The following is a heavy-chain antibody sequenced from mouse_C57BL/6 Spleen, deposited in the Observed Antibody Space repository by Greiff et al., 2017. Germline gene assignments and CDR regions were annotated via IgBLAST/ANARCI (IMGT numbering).Heavy chain of an antibody. J-gene: IGHJ4*01. CDR1: GYTFTDYN. Sequence: EVQLQQSGPELVKPGASVKIPCKASGYTFTDYNMDWVKQSHGKSLEWIGDITPNNGGTIYNQKFKGKATLTVDKSSSTAYMELRSLTSEDTAVYYCARSYYYDYDVDAMDYWGQGTSVTVSS. CDR3: ARSYYYDYDVDAMDY. CDR2: ITPNNGGT. V-gene: IGHV1-18*01. D-gene: IGHD2-4*01.